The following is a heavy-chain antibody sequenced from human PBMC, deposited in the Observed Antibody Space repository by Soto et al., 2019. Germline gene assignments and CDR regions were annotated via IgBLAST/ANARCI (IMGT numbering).Heavy chain of an antibody. CDR1: GGSISSGGYY. D-gene: IGHD2-15*01. V-gene: IGHV4-31*03. CDR3: ARVVAYCSGGSCYGAVTSYNWFDP. CDR2: IYYSGST. J-gene: IGHJ5*02. Sequence: SETLSLTCTVSGGSISSGGYYWSWIRQHPGKGLEWIGYIYYSGSTYYNPSLKSRVTISVDTSKNQFSLKLSSVTAADTAVYYCARVVAYCSGGSCYGAVTSYNWFDPWGQGTLVTVSS.